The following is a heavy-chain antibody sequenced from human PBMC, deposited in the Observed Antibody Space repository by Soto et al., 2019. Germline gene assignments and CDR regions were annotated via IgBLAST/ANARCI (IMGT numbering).Heavy chain of an antibody. CDR3: ARHSLALRKNNWFDP. D-gene: IGHD3-3*02. CDR2: IFYLGSS. J-gene: IGHJ5*02. CDR1: GDSIISSDFY. V-gene: IGHV4-39*01. Sequence: LSLTCTVSGDSIISSDFYWGWVRQPPGKGLEWIGSIFYLGSSYYNPSLKSRVTMSVDTSKNQFSLRLRSVTAADTALYFCARHSLALRKNNWFDPWGQGIMVTVSS.